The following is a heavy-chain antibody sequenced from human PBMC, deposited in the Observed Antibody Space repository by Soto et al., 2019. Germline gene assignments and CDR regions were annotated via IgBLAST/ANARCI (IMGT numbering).Heavy chain of an antibody. CDR1: GFTFSNAW. J-gene: IGHJ4*02. Sequence: GGSLRLSCAASGFTFSNAWMNWVRQAPGKGLEWVGRIKSKTDGGTTDYAAPVKGRFTISRDDSKNTLYLQMNSLKTEDTAVYYCTTAPSRLVLRFLEWLFLFDYWGQGTLVTVSS. V-gene: IGHV3-15*07. CDR3: TTAPSRLVLRFLEWLFLFDY. D-gene: IGHD3-3*01. CDR2: IKSKTDGGTT.